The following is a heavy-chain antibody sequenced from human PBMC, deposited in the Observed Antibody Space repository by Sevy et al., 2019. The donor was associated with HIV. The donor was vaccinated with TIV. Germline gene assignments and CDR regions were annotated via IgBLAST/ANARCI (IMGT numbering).Heavy chain of an antibody. Sequence: GGSLRLSCAASGFTFSSYEMNWVRQAPGKGLEWVSYISSSGSTIYYADCVKGRFTISRDNAKNSLYLQMNSLRAEDTAVYYCASGGVTYDFWSGYAPQRYYGMDVWGQGTTVTVSS. D-gene: IGHD3-3*01. CDR3: ASGGVTYDFWSGYAPQRYYGMDV. V-gene: IGHV3-48*03. CDR1: GFTFSSYE. CDR2: ISSSGSTI. J-gene: IGHJ6*02.